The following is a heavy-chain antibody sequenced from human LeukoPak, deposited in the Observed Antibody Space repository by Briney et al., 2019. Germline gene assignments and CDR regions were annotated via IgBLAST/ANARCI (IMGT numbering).Heavy chain of an antibody. CDR1: GGSISSGGYY. CDR3: ARGYYDSSGYYYPSSY. J-gene: IGHJ4*02. Sequence: SETLSLTCTVSGGSISSGGYYWSWIRQHPGKGLEWIGYIYYSGSTYYNPSLKSRVTISVDTSKNQFSLKLSSVIAADTAVYYCARGYYDSSGYYYPSSYWGQGTLVTVSP. D-gene: IGHD3-22*01. CDR2: IYYSGST. V-gene: IGHV4-31*03.